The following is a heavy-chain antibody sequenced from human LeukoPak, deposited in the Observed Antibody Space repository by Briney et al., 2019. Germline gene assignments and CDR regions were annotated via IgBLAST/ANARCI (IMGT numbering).Heavy chain of an antibody. J-gene: IGHJ6*03. CDR3: ARHQGTVDTAMVTNYYYYMDV. CDR1: GYSFTSYW. D-gene: IGHD5-18*01. Sequence: GESLKISCQGSGYSFTSYWIGWVRQMPGKGLEWMGIIYPGESDTRYSPSFQGQVTISADKSITTAYLQWSSLKASDTAMYYCARHQGTVDTAMVTNYYYYMDVWGKGTTVTVSS. V-gene: IGHV5-51*01. CDR2: IYPGESDT.